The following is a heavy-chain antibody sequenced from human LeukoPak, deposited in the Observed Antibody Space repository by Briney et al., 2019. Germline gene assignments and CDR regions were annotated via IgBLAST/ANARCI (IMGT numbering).Heavy chain of an antibody. V-gene: IGHV3-23*01. Sequence: GGSLRLSCAASGFTFSSYAMSWVRQAPGKGLEWVSTISGSGGGTSYADSVKGRFTISRDNSKNTLYLQMNSLRAEDTALYYCAKTERFDPWGQGTLVTVSS. CDR3: AKTERFDP. J-gene: IGHJ5*02. CDR1: GFTFSSYA. CDR2: ISGSGGGT.